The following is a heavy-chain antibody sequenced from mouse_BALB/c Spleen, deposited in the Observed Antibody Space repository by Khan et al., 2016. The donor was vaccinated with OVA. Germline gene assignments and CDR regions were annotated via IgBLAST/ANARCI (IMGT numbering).Heavy chain of an antibody. CDR3: VRDGAYHRNDGWFAY. V-gene: IGHV1-4*01. D-gene: IGHD2-14*01. CDR2: INPSNGYT. Sequence: QVQLQQSGAELARPGASVKMSCKASGYTFTSYTIHWIKKRPGQGLEWIGYINPSNGYTNYNQKFKDKATLTTDKSSTQAYLQLRSLTSDDSAVXNCVRDGAYHRNDGWFAYWGQGTLVTVSA. J-gene: IGHJ3*01. CDR1: GYTFTSYT.